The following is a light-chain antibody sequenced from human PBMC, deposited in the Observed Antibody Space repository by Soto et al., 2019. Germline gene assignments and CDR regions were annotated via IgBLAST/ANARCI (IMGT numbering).Light chain of an antibody. CDR1: TSDVGGYNY. J-gene: IGLJ1*01. CDR2: DVS. Sequence: QSALTQPRSVSGSPGQSVTISCAGTTSDVGGYNYASWYQQHPGKAPKVMIYDVSKRPSGVPDRFSGSKSGNTASLTISGLQAEDEADYYCCSYAGGYTYVFGTGTKVTVL. CDR3: CSYAGGYTYV. V-gene: IGLV2-11*01.